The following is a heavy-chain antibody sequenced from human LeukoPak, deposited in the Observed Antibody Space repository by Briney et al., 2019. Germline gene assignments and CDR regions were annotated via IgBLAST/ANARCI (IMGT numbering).Heavy chain of an antibody. CDR1: GGSFSGYY. Sequence: SETLSLTYAVYGGSFSGYYWSWIRQPPGKGLKWIGEINHSGSTNYNPSLKSRVTISVDTSKNQFSLKLSSVTAADTAVYYCARGGIAVAGPRAFDIWGQGTMVTVSS. D-gene: IGHD6-19*01. CDR3: ARGGIAVAGPRAFDI. V-gene: IGHV4-34*01. CDR2: INHSGST. J-gene: IGHJ3*02.